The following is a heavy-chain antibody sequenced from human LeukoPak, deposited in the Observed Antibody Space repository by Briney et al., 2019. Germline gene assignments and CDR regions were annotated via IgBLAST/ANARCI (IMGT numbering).Heavy chain of an antibody. V-gene: IGHV5-51*01. CDR2: IYPGDSDT. Sequence: GESLKISCKGSGYSFTSHWIGWVRQMPGKGLEWMGIIYPGDSDTGYSPSFQGQVTISADKSISTAYLQWSSLKASDTAMYYCARRPTYCSGGSCHHFGFDYWGQGTLVTVSS. CDR3: ARRPTYCSGGSCHHFGFDY. J-gene: IGHJ4*02. CDR1: GYSFTSHW. D-gene: IGHD2-15*01.